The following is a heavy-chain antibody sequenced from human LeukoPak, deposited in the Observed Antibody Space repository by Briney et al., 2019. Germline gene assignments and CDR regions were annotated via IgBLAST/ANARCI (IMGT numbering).Heavy chain of an antibody. CDR2: MNPNSGNT. CDR3: ARGQFVVVPAASFPFDY. Sequence: ASVKVSCMASGYTFTSYDINWVRQATGQGLEWMGWMNPNSGNTGYAQKFQGRVTMTRNTSISTAYMELSSLRSEDTAVYYCARGQFVVVPAASFPFDYWGQGTLVTVSS. J-gene: IGHJ4*02. CDR1: GYTFTSYD. D-gene: IGHD2-2*01. V-gene: IGHV1-8*01.